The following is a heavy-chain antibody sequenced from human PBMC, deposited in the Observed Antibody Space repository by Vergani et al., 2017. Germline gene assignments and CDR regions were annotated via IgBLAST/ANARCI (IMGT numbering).Heavy chain of an antibody. V-gene: IGHV5-10-1*03. D-gene: IGHD7-27*01. CDR3: ARHAYWGSSSRWFDP. CDR2: IDPSDSYT. J-gene: IGHJ5*02. Sequence: EVQLVQSGAEVKKPGESLRISCKGSGYSFTSFWISWVRQMPGKGLEWMGRIDPSDSYTNYSPSFQGHVTISADKSISTAYLHWRSLKALDTAMYYCARHAYWGSSSRWFDPWGQGTLVTVSS. CDR1: GYSFTSFW.